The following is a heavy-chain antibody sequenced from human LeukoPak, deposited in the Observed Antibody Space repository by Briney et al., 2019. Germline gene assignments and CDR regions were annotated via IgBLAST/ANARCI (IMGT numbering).Heavy chain of an antibody. V-gene: IGHV3-30*02. J-gene: IGHJ4*02. CDR2: IQNRENAK. CDR1: GFAFSTYG. CDR3: TKDSFYWGSWN. D-gene: IGHD7-27*01. Sequence: PGGALRLSCAPSGFAFSTYGRHWVRQAPGKGREGGAFIQNRENAKSYADSVRGRFSLFRHDSNNTLYLQLSSLRRDDTAVYYCTKDSFYWGSWNWGPGALVIVSS.